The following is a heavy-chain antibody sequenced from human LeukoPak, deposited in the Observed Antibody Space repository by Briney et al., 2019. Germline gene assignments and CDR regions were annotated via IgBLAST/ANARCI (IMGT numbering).Heavy chain of an antibody. Sequence: GGSLRLSCAASAFTFSSYWMSWVRQAPGKGLEWVATIKQDGSEKYYVDSVKGRFTISRDNAKNSLYLQMNSLRAWDTAVYYCASDRSGGSCYECWFDPWGQGTLVTVSS. CDR3: ASDRSGGSCYECWFDP. V-gene: IGHV3-7*01. CDR2: IKQDGSEK. CDR1: AFTFSSYW. D-gene: IGHD2-15*01. J-gene: IGHJ5*02.